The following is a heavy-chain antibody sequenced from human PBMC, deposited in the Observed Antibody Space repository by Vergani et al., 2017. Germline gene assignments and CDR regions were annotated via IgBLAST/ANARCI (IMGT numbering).Heavy chain of an antibody. CDR2: IYPADSDT. CDR1: EYSFGNYW. J-gene: IGHJ6*02. Sequence: EVELVQSGPEMRKPGESLKISCKGSEYSFGNYWIGWVRQMPGKGLEWMGIIYPADSDTRYSPSFQGQVTISADKSISTAFLQWSSLKASDTAMYYCARQVAVAXKWWGPYYYYGMDVWGQGTTVTVSS. CDR3: ARQVAVAXKWWGPYYYYGMDV. D-gene: IGHD6-19*01. V-gene: IGHV5-51*01.